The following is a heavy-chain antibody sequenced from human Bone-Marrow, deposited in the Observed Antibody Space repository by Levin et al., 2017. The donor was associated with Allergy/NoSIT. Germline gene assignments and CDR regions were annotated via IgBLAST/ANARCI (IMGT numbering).Heavy chain of an antibody. D-gene: IGHD1-14*01. CDR2: MNPNSGNT. Sequence: GGSLRLSCKASGYTFTSYDINWVRQATGQGLEWMGWMNPNSGNTGYAQKFQGRVTMTRNTSISTAYMELSSLRSEDTAVYYCARARKWFDPWGQGTLVTVSS. J-gene: IGHJ5*02. V-gene: IGHV1-8*01. CDR3: ARARKWFDP. CDR1: GYTFTSYD.